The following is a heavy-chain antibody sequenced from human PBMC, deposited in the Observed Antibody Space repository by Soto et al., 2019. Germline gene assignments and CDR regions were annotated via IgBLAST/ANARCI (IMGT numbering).Heavy chain of an antibody. V-gene: IGHV4-31*03. CDR2: IYYSGST. Sequence: QVQLQESGPGLVKPSQTLSLTCTVSGGSISRGGYYWSWIRQHPGKGLEWIGYIYYSGSTYYNPSLKSRVTISVDTSKNQFSLKLSSVTAADTAVYYCAGNGGSYVTLIDYWGQGTLVTVSS. CDR3: AGNGGSYVTLIDY. CDR1: GGSISRGGYY. J-gene: IGHJ4*02. D-gene: IGHD5-18*01.